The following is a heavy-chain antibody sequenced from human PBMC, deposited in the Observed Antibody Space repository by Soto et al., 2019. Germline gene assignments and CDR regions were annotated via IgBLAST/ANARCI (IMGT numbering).Heavy chain of an antibody. CDR2: IYPGYSDT. D-gene: IGHD5-18*01. Sequence: GESLKISCKGSGYSFTSYWIGWVRQMPGKGLVWMGIIYPGYSDTRYSPSFQGQVTISADKSISTAYLQWSSLKASDTAMYYCARLIFPTQVWPAHYYYGMDVWEQGTTVTVSS. CDR1: GYSFTSYW. J-gene: IGHJ6*01. CDR3: ARLIFPTQVWPAHYYYGMDV. V-gene: IGHV5-51*01.